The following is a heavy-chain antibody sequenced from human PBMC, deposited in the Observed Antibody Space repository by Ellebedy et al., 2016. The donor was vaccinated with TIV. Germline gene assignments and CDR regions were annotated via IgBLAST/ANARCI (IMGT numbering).Heavy chain of an antibody. V-gene: IGHV3-48*01. Sequence: PGGSLRLSCAASGFTFNIYDISRVRQAPGKGLEWVSYISSDTGTIYYADSVKGRFTISRDNARKSVDLQMNSLRAGDTAIYYCASGILERGYSYGRFDYWGQGTLVTVSS. CDR3: ASGILERGYSYGRFDY. J-gene: IGHJ4*02. CDR2: ISSDTGTI. D-gene: IGHD5-18*01. CDR1: GFTFNIYD.